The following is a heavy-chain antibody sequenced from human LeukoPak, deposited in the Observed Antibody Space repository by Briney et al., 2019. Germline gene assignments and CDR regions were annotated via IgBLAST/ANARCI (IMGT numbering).Heavy chain of an antibody. CDR1: GFTFSTYS. V-gene: IGHV3-21*04. J-gene: IGHJ6*03. D-gene: IGHD1-26*01. CDR2: ISSSSTYM. Sequence: PGGSLRLSCAASGFTFSTYSMNWVRQTPGKGLEWVSSISSSSTYMHSADSVKGRFTISRDNSKNTLYLQMNSLRAEDTAVYYCARADGGATFFYYYYYMDVWGKGTTVTVSS. CDR3: ARADGGATFFYYYYYMDV.